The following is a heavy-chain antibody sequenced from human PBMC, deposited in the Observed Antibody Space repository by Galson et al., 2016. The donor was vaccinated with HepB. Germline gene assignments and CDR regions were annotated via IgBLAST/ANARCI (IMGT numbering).Heavy chain of an antibody. CDR1: GYGFANYW. V-gene: IGHV5-51*01. CDR2: IYPGDSDT. CDR3: ARRDSYSGLGSYLFDS. D-gene: IGHD3-10*01. J-gene: IGHJ4*02. Sequence: QSGAEVKKPGESLKISCKGSGYGFANYWIGWVRQMPGKGLEWMGIIYPGDSDTRYGPSFEGQVTISVDKSISTAYLQWSSLRASDTAIYYCARRDSYSGLGSYLFDSWGQGTLVTVS.